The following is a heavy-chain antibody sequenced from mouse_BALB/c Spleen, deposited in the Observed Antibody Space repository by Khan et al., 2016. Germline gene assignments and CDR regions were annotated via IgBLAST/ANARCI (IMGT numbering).Heavy chain of an antibody. CDR2: INPSSGYT. D-gene: IGHD3-1*01. Sequence: QVQLQQSGAELARPGASVKMSCKASGYTFTSYTMHWVKQRPGQGLEWIGYINPSSGYTNYNQKFKDKATLTADKSSSTAYMQLSSLTSEDSAVXYCARSGGNYAMDYWGQGTSVTVSS. V-gene: IGHV1-4*01. J-gene: IGHJ4*01. CDR3: ARSGGNYAMDY. CDR1: GYTFTSYT.